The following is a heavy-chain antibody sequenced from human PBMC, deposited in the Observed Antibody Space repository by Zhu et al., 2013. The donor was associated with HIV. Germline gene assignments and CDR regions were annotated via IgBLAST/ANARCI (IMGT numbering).Heavy chain of an antibody. J-gene: IGHJ5*02. Sequence: QVQLVQSGAEVKKPGASVKVSCKASGYTFTSYDINWVRQATGQGLEWMGWMNPNSGNTGYAQKFQGRVTMTRNTSISTAYMELSSLRSEDTAVYYCARGRSVERYFDWAKGNNWFDPWGQGTLVTVSS. CDR2: MNPNSGNT. CDR1: GYTFTSYD. D-gene: IGHD3-9*01. V-gene: IGHV1-8*01. CDR3: ARGRSVERYFDWAKGNNWFDP.